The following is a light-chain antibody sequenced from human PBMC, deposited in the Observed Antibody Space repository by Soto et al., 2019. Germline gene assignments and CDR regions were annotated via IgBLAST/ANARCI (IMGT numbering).Light chain of an antibody. CDR3: SSYTTRSTVI. J-gene: IGLJ2*01. Sequence: QSALIQPPSVSGSPGQSVTISCTGTSSDVGSYDYVSWYQQHPGTVPKPMIYNVNTQPSGVSNRFSGSKSGNTASLTISGLQAEDEADYYCSSYTTRSTVIFGGGTKLTVL. CDR1: SSDVGSYDY. CDR2: NVN. V-gene: IGLV2-14*01.